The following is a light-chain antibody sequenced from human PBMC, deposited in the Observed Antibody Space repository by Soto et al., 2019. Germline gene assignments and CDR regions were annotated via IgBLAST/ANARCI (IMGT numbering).Light chain of an antibody. CDR1: QSISSW. CDR2: DAS. Sequence: DIQMTQSPSTLSASVGDRVTITCRASQSISSWLAWYQQKPGKAPKLLIYDASSLESGVPSRFSGSGSGTEFTLTISSLQPDDFATYYCQQYNSCPLAFGPGTKVDIK. CDR3: QQYNSCPLA. V-gene: IGKV1-5*01. J-gene: IGKJ3*01.